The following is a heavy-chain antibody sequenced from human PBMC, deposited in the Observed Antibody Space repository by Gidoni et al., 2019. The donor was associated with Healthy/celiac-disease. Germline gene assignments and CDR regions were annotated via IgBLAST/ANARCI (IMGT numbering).Heavy chain of an antibody. CDR2: ISSSVSTK. V-gene: IGHV3-48*03. Sequence: EVQLVESGGGLVQPGGSLRLSCAASGFTFSSYEMNWVRQAPGKGLGWVSYISSSVSTKHYADTVKGRFTISRDNAKNSLYLQMNSLRVDDTAVYYCARVLEQLATDYWGQGTLVTVSS. D-gene: IGHD6-13*01. J-gene: IGHJ4*02. CDR3: ARVLEQLATDY. CDR1: GFTFSSYE.